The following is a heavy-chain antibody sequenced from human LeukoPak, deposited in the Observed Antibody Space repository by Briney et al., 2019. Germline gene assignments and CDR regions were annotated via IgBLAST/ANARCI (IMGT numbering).Heavy chain of an antibody. V-gene: IGHV4-30-2*01. J-gene: IGHJ4*02. CDR2: IYHSGST. D-gene: IGHD1-26*01. Sequence: SETLSLTCTVSGGSISSGGYYWSWIRQPPGKGLEWIGHIYHSGSTYCNPSLKSRVTISVDRSKNQFSLKLSSVTAADTAVYYCAGSGSYPHGDYWGQGTLVTVSS. CDR3: AGSGSYPHGDY. CDR1: GGSISSGGYY.